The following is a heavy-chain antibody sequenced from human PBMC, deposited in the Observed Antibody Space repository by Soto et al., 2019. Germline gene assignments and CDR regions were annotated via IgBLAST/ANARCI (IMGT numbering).Heavy chain of an antibody. Sequence: SLTCAVSGDSVSNDNYYWSWIRQPPGKGLEWIGYIYYSGTTNYNSYLKSRLSLSVDMSKNQFSLKLASVTAADTAVYFCARSQRGRTAFTFDYWGQGALVTVSS. J-gene: IGHJ4*02. CDR3: ARSQRGRTAFTFDY. V-gene: IGHV4-61*01. CDR2: IYYSGTT. D-gene: IGHD3-16*01. CDR1: GDSVSNDNYY.